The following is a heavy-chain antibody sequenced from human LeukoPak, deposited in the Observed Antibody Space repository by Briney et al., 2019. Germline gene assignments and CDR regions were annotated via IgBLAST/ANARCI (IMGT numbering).Heavy chain of an antibody. J-gene: IGHJ4*02. Sequence: PGGSLRLSCAASGFTFSDYYMTWIRQAPGKGLEWLSYISDSGDTIYYADSVKGRFTISRDNAKNSLYLQMNSLRAEDTAMYYCARDVSSKSFDYWGQGTLVTVSS. CDR2: ISDSGDTI. CDR3: ARDVSSKSFDY. D-gene: IGHD2-2*01. CDR1: GFTFSDYY. V-gene: IGHV3-11*04.